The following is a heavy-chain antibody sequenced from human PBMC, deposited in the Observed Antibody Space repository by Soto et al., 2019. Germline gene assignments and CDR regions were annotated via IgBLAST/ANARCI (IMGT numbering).Heavy chain of an antibody. V-gene: IGHV3-48*02. CDR3: AREGGGGLLFDY. J-gene: IGHJ4*02. Sequence: EVQLVESGGGLVQPGGSLRLSCAASGFTFSSYSMNWVRQAPGKGLGWVSYISSSSSTIYYADSVKGRFTNSRDNAKNSLYLQMNSLREEDTGVYYGAREGGGGLLFDYWGQGTLVTVSS. CDR2: ISSSSSTI. CDR1: GFTFSSYS. D-gene: IGHD1-26*01.